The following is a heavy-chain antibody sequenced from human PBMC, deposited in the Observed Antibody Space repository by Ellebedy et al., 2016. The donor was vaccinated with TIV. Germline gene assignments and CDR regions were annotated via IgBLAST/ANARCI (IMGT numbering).Heavy chain of an antibody. CDR2: INPDSGGT. D-gene: IGHD6-13*01. V-gene: IGHV1-2*02. Sequence: ASVKVSCKASGYVFTAYYIHWVRQAPGQGLEWMGWINPDSGGTNLPQKFQGRVTMTRDTSVNTAYMELSRLQSDDTAVYYCARVIRGSSGMDVWGQGTTVIVS. J-gene: IGHJ6*02. CDR3: ARVIRGSSGMDV. CDR1: GYVFTAYY.